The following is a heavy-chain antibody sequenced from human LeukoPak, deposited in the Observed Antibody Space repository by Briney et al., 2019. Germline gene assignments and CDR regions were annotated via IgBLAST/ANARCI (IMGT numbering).Heavy chain of an antibody. Sequence: PGGPLRLSCAASGFIFSPYAMSWVRQPPGKGLEWIGYIYYSGSTNYNPSLKSRVTISVDTSKNQFSLKLSSVTAADTAVYYCARGRSSSCDYWGQGTLVTVSS. V-gene: IGHV4-59*01. CDR2: IYYSGST. CDR1: GFIFSPYA. J-gene: IGHJ4*02. CDR3: ARGRSSSCDY. D-gene: IGHD6-13*01.